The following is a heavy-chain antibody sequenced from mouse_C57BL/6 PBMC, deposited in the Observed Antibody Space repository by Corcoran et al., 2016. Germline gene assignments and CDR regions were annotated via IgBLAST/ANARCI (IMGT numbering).Heavy chain of an antibody. CDR2: INPYNGGT. V-gene: IGHV1-19*01. J-gene: IGHJ2*01. CDR1: GYTFTDYY. CDR3: ARSYGSSYLYYFDY. D-gene: IGHD1-1*01. Sequence: EVQLQQSGPVLVKPGASVKMSCKASGYTFTDYYMNWVKQSHGKSLEWIGVINPYNGGTSYNQKFKGKATLTVDKSSSTAYMELRSLTSEDTAVYYCARSYGSSYLYYFDYWGQGTTLTVSS.